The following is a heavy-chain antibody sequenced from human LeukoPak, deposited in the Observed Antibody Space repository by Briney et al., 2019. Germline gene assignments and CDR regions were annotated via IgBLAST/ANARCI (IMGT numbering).Heavy chain of an antibody. Sequence: GGSLRLSCAASGFTFSSYIMNWVRQAPGKGLEWVSSISSSSSYIYYADSVKGRFTISRDNAENSLYLQMNSLRAEDTAVYYCASYCRGGSCVDYWAKGTRVPVPS. CDR3: ASYCRGGSCVDY. CDR2: ISSSSSYI. V-gene: IGHV3-21*01. J-gene: IGHJ4*02. D-gene: IGHD2-15*01. CDR1: GFTFSSYI.